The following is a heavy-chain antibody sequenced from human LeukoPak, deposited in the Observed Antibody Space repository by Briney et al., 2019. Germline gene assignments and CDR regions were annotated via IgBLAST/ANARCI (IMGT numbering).Heavy chain of an antibody. D-gene: IGHD2-2*02. Sequence: GGSLRLSCAASEFTFNKFATSWVRQAPGKGLEWVSTISSSGDKTYYADSVKGRFTISRDNSKNTLYLEMNSLRAEDTAVYYCAKDKFQVGACNTTSCHTSLPFFDYWRQGALVTISP. J-gene: IGHJ4*02. V-gene: IGHV3-23*01. CDR2: ISSSGDKT. CDR1: EFTFNKFA. CDR3: AKDKFQVGACNTTSCHTSLPFFDY.